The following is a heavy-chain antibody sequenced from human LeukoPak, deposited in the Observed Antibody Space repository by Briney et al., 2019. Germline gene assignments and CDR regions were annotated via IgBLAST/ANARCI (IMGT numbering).Heavy chain of an antibody. V-gene: IGHV1-18*01. Sequence: GASVKVSCKASGYTFTNYGVSWVRQAPGQGLEWMGWISAYNGNTDYAQKFQGRVTMTTDTSTSTAYMELRSLRSDDTAVYYCARVLAYCSSTSCHDYWGQGTPVTVSS. CDR1: GYTFTNYG. D-gene: IGHD2-2*01. CDR2: ISAYNGNT. J-gene: IGHJ4*02. CDR3: ARVLAYCSSTSCHDY.